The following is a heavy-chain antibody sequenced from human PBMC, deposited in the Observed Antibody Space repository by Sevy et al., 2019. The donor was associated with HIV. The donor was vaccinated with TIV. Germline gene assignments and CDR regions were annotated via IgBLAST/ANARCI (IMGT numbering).Heavy chain of an antibody. J-gene: IGHJ3*02. D-gene: IGHD3-22*01. CDR1: EVTFSNYA. V-gene: IGHV3-23*01. CDR2: ISGSGGET. Sequence: GGSLGLSCAASEVTFSNYAMSWVRQAPGKGLEWVSSISGSGGETFYADSVKGRFTISRDKSKNTLYLQMNSLRVEDTAVYYCAKDMILVVGEALDIWGQGTMVTVSS. CDR3: AKDMILVVGEALDI.